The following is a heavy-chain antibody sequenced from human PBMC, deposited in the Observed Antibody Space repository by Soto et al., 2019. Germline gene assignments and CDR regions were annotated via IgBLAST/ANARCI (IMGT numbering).Heavy chain of an antibody. D-gene: IGHD3-16*01. V-gene: IGHV4-34*01. CDR1: GGSFSPYY. Sequence: SATLSLTCAGSGGSFSPYYWSWIRQHPGKGLEWIGEINHSGSTNYNPSLKSRVTISVDTSKNQFSLKLSSVAAADTAVYYCARGRLRVWGEYYYYYYGMDVWGQGTTVT. CDR3: ARGRLRVWGEYYYYYYGMDV. CDR2: INHSGST. J-gene: IGHJ6*02.